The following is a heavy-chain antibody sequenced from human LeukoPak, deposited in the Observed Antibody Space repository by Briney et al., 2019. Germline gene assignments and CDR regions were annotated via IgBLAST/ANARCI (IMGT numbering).Heavy chain of an antibody. Sequence: PGGSLRLSCAASGFTFDDYAMSWVRQAPGKGLDWISAITGSGGSTYHADSVKGRFTISRDNAKNSLYLQMNSLRAEDTAVYYCARVTWELALDYWGQGTLVTVSS. CDR3: ARVTWELALDY. CDR1: GFTFDDYA. D-gene: IGHD1-26*01. CDR2: ITGSGGST. V-gene: IGHV3-23*01. J-gene: IGHJ4*02.